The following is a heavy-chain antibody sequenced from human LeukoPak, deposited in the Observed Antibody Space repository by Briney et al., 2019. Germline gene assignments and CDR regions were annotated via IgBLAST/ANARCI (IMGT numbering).Heavy chain of an antibody. D-gene: IGHD6-19*01. CDR3: AREAVASFFDY. J-gene: IGHJ4*02. V-gene: IGHV3-53*01. CDR2: IYSGGST. Sequence: PGGSLRLSCAASGFTFSSYAMSWVRQAPGKGLEWVSVIYSGGSTYYADSVKGRFTISRDNSKNTLYLQMNSLRAEDTAVYYCAREAVASFFDYWGQGTLVTVSS. CDR1: GFTFSSYA.